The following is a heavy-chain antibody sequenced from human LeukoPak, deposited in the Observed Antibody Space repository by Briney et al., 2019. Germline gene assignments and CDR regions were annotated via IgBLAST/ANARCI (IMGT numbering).Heavy chain of an antibody. Sequence: GGSLRLSCTVSGFTVSSNSMSWVRQAPGKGLEWVSFIYSAGNTHYSDSVKGRFTISIDNSKNTLYLQMNSLRAEDTAVYYCARRAGAHSHPYDYWGQGTLVTVSS. D-gene: IGHD4/OR15-4a*01. CDR2: IYSAGNT. J-gene: IGHJ4*02. CDR3: ARRAGAHSHPYDY. V-gene: IGHV3-53*01. CDR1: GFTVSSNS.